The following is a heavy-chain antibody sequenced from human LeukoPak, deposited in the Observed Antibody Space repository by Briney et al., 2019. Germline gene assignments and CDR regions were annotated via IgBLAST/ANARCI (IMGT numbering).Heavy chain of an antibody. CDR3: ARDPVGGSTIFDY. D-gene: IGHD1-26*01. J-gene: IGHJ4*02. Sequence: SQTLSLTCAISGDSVSSNSDAWNWIRQSPSRGLEWLGRTYYRSKWYYDYAVAVKSRISINPDTSKNQFSLQLSSVTPEDTAVYYCARDPVGGSTIFDYWGQGTLVTVSS. V-gene: IGHV6-1*01. CDR1: GDSVSSNSDA. CDR2: TYYRSKWYY.